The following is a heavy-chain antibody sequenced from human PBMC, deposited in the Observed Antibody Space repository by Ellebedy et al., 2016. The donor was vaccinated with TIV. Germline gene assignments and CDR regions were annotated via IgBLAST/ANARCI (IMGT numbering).Heavy chain of an antibody. CDR1: GGSISSAVW. V-gene: IGHV4-4*02. Sequence: SETLSLTXAVSGGSISSAVWWSWVRQSPGKGLEWIGEIHHSGTTNYNPSLESRVTLSVDTSRNQLSLRLTSVTAADTAVYYCARGQLTYFYYGMDVWGQGTTVTVSS. CDR3: ARGQLTYFYYGMDV. J-gene: IGHJ6*02. CDR2: IHHSGTT. D-gene: IGHD3-9*01.